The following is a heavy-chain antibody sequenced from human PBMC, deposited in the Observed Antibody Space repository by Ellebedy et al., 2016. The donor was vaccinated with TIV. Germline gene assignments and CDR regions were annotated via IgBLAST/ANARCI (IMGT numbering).Heavy chain of an antibody. CDR2: IGAAGDT. J-gene: IGHJ4*02. CDR3: VRGSQSDILSGHLAFDY. V-gene: IGHV3-13*01. D-gene: IGHD3-9*01. CDR1: GFSFRRYD. Sequence: GGSLRLXCAASGFSFRRYDMHWVRQTAGKGLEWVSAIGAAGDTYYPASLKGRFTISKDNAKNSLSLLMNTLTGGDTAVYYCVRGSQSDILSGHLAFDYWGQGALVTVSS.